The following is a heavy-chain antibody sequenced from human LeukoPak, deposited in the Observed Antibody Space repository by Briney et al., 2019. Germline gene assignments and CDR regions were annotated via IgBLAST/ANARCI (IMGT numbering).Heavy chain of an antibody. CDR1: GGSISSYY. V-gene: IGHV4-59*01. D-gene: IGHD6-13*01. CDR3: ARGYSSSWYVY. J-gene: IGHJ4*02. CDR2: IYYSGNT. Sequence: SETLSLTCTVSGGSISSYYWSWIRQPPGKGLEWIGHIYYSGNTNYNPSLKSRVTISIDTSKIQFSLKLSSVTAADTAVYYCARGYSSSWYVYWGPGTLATVSS.